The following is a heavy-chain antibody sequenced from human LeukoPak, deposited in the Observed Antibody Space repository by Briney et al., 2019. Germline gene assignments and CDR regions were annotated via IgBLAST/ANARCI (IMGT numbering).Heavy chain of an antibody. Sequence: PSETLSLTCTVSGVSITSSSYFWVWIRQPPGKGLEWIGSMYYTGNASYNPSLKSRVTISVDTSKRQVSLKVSSVTAADTAVYYCAKRGVGFDPWGQGTLVTVSS. CDR1: GVSITSSSYF. D-gene: IGHD3-10*01. CDR3: AKRGVGFDP. J-gene: IGHJ5*02. CDR2: MYYTGNA. V-gene: IGHV4-39*01.